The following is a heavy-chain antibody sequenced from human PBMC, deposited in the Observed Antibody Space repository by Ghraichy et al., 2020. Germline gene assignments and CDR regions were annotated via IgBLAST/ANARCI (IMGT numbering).Heavy chain of an antibody. V-gene: IGHV1-2*06. CDR2: INPNSGGT. Sequence: ASVKVSCKASGYTFTGYYMHWVRQAPGQGLEWMGRINPNSGGTNYAQKFQGRVTMTRDTSISTAYMELSRLRSDDTAVYYCARDPTRIAARPLGVWYYYMDVWGKGTTVTVSS. CDR1: GYTFTGYY. CDR3: ARDPTRIAARPLGVWYYYMDV. D-gene: IGHD6-6*01. J-gene: IGHJ6*03.